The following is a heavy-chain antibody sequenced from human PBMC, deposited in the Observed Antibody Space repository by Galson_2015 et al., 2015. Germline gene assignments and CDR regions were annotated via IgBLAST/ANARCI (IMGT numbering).Heavy chain of an antibody. D-gene: IGHD3-22*01. J-gene: IGHJ6*02. CDR3: ARAVLYDSSGYYLNNYYYGMDV. CDR2: IDWDDDK. Sequence: PALVKPTQTLTLTCTFSGFSLSTSGMCVSWIRQPPGKALEWLALIDWDDDKYYSTSLKTRLTISKDTSKNQVVLTMTNMDPVDTATYYCARAVLYDSSGYYLNNYYYGMDVWGQGTTVTVSS. V-gene: IGHV2-70*01. CDR1: GFSLSTSGMC.